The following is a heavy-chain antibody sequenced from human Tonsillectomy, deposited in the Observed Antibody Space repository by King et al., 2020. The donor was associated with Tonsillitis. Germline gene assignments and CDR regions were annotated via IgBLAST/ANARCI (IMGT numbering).Heavy chain of an antibody. CDR3: ARDREGSTEGDFQY. J-gene: IGHJ1*01. CDR2: IFKSGSS. Sequence: QLQESGPGLVKPSETLSLTCIVSGGSVSSGTYYWSWIRQPPGKGLEWIGYIFKSGSSNYNPSLKSRVTISLDTSKNRFSLTLNSVTAADTAVYYCARDREGSTEGDFQYWGQGTLVTVSS. CDR1: GGSVSSGTYY. V-gene: IGHV4-61*01. D-gene: IGHD4-11*01.